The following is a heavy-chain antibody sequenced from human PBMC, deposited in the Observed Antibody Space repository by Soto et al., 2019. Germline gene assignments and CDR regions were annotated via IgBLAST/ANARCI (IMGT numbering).Heavy chain of an antibody. D-gene: IGHD6-19*01. V-gene: IGHV3-43*01. J-gene: IGHJ6*02. Sequence: PGWALRLSCATSGFSFDDYTMHWVRQTPGKGLEWVSLISWDGGSTYYADSVKGRFTISRDNSKTSLYLQMNSLRTEDTALYYCGKFRYSSGWFTLGEYGMDVWGQGTAVRVSS. CDR2: ISWDGGST. CDR3: GKFRYSSGWFTLGEYGMDV. CDR1: GFSFDDYT.